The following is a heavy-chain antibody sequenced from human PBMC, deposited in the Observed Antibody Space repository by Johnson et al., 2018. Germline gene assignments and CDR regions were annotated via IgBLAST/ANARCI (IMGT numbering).Heavy chain of an antibody. CDR2: IVVGSGNT. CDR3: AADLSWVTTNLGAFDI. Sequence: QLVQSGPEVKKPGTSVKVSCKASGFTFTSSAVQWVRQARGQRLEWIGWIVVGSGNTNYAQKFQERVPITRDMSTSTAYMELSSLRSEDTAVYYCAADLSWVTTNLGAFDIWGQGTMVTVSS. J-gene: IGHJ3*02. CDR1: GFTFTSSA. D-gene: IGHD4-17*01. V-gene: IGHV1-58*01.